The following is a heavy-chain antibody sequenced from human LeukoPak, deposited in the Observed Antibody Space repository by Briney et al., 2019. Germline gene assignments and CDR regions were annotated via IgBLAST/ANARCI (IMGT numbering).Heavy chain of an antibody. Sequence: GGSLRLSCAASGFTFSSYTMNWVRQAPGKGLEWFSSISGSSTYIFSADSMKGRFTISRDNAKSSLYLQINSLRAEDTAIYYCARDEVTVASSPSYWFFALWGRGTLVTVSS. V-gene: IGHV3-21*06. CDR2: ISGSSTYI. D-gene: IGHD2-15*01. CDR3: ARDEVTVASSPSYWFFAL. J-gene: IGHJ2*01. CDR1: GFTFSSYT.